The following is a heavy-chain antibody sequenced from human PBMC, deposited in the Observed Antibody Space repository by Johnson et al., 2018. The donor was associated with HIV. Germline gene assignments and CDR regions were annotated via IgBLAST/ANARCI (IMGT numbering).Heavy chain of an antibody. CDR2: TRNKAKNYAT. CDR1: GFTFSDHY. Sequence: VQLVESGGGLVQPGGSLRLSCAASGFTFSDHYMDWVRQAPGKGLEWVGRTRNKAKNYATEYGASVKGRFTISRDNSKNTLYLQMNSLRAEDTAVYYCARDEVAGAFDIWGQGTMVTVSS. CDR3: ARDEVAGAFDI. V-gene: IGHV3-72*01. J-gene: IGHJ3*02.